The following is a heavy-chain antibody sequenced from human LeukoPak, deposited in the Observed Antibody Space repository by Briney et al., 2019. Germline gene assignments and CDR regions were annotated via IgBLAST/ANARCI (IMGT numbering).Heavy chain of an antibody. CDR3: AREECSSTSCYVFDY. J-gene: IGHJ4*02. D-gene: IGHD2-2*01. CDR2: IYTSGST. Sequence: SETLSLTCTVSGGSISSGSYYWSWIRQPAGKGLEWIVRIYTSGSTNYNPSLKSRATISVDTSKNQFSLKLSSVTAADTAVYHCAREECSSTSCYVFDYWGQGTLVTVSS. CDR1: GGSISSGSYY. V-gene: IGHV4-61*02.